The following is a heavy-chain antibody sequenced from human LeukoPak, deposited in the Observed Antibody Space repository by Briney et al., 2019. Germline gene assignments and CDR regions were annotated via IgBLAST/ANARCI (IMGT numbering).Heavy chain of an antibody. J-gene: IGHJ4*02. CDR2: ISGSGGST. V-gene: IGHV3-23*01. D-gene: IGHD6-19*01. Sequence: GGSLRLSCAASGFTFSSYAMSWVRQAPGKGLEWVSAISGSGGSTYYADSVKGRFTISRDNSKNTLYLQMNSLRAEDTAVYYCAKPREGYQTVAAFDYWGQGTLVTVSS. CDR3: AKPREGYQTVAAFDY. CDR1: GFTFSSYA.